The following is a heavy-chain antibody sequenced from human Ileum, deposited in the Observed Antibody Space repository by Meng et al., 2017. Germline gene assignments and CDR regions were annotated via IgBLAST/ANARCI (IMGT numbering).Heavy chain of an antibody. CDR2: IHYTGGT. Sequence: QVQLQESGPGLVKVSQTLSLTCTVSGGSIGSAAYYWTWIRQHPAKGLEWIGYIHYTGGTSYNPSLESRTSTSIDTSNNQFSLKVTSVTAADTAVYYCARGVSAAGLFDNWGPGTLVTVSS. CDR1: GGSIGSAAYY. CDR3: ARGVSAAGLFDN. V-gene: IGHV4-31*03. J-gene: IGHJ4*02. D-gene: IGHD2-2*01.